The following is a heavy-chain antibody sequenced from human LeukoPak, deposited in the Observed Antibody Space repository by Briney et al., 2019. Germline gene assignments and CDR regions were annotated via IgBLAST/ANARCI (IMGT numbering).Heavy chain of an antibody. CDR2: IKSKTDGGTT. V-gene: IGHV3-15*01. CDR3: TTYSTVTTPTDY. Sequence: GGSLRLSCAASGFTFSNAWMSWVRQAPGKGQECVGRIKSKTDGGTTNYAAPVKGRFTISRDDSKNTLYLQMNSLKTEDTAVYYCTTYSTVTTPTDYWGQGTLVTVSS. CDR1: GFTFSNAW. J-gene: IGHJ4*02. D-gene: IGHD4-17*01.